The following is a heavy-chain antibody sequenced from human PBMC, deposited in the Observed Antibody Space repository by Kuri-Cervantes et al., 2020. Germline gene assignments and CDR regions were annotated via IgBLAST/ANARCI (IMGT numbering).Heavy chain of an antibody. J-gene: IGHJ6*02. CDR1: GYTFTSYG. V-gene: IGHV1-18*01. CDR3: ARFDRYSSSWYHYYYGMDV. D-gene: IGHD6-13*01. CDR2: ISAFNGNT. Sequence: ASVKVSCKASGYTFTSYGISWVRQAPGQGLEWMGWISAFNGNTNYAQSFQGRVTMTTDSSTSTAYMELRSLRSDDTAVYYCARFDRYSSSWYHYYYGMDVWGQGTTVTVSS.